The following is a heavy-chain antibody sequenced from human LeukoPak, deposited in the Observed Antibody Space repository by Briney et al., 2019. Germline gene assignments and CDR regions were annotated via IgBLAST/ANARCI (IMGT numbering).Heavy chain of an antibody. CDR1: GGSISSYY. CDR3: ARRGCGSGSFNRYYFDY. V-gene: IGHV4-59*08. CDR2: IYYSGST. Sequence: SETLSLTCTVSGGSISSYYWSWIRQPPGKGLEWIGYIYYSGSTNYNPSLKSRVTISVDTSKNQFSLKLSSVTAADTAVYYCARRGCGSGSFNRYYFDYWGQGTLVTVSS. J-gene: IGHJ4*02. D-gene: IGHD3-10*01.